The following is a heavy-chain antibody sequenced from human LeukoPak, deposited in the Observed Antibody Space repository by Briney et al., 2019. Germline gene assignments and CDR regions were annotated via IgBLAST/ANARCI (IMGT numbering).Heavy chain of an antibody. V-gene: IGHV3-23*01. CDR2: ISGSGGST. CDR1: GFTFSSYA. J-gene: IGHJ4*02. D-gene: IGHD3-22*01. CDR3: AKRPQSSGYYYADY. Sequence: PGGSLRLSCAASGFTFSSYAMSWVRQAPGKGLEWVSAISGSGGSTYYADSVKGRFTISRDNSKNTLYLHINSLRADDTAVYYCAKRPQSSGYYYADYWGQGTLVTVSS.